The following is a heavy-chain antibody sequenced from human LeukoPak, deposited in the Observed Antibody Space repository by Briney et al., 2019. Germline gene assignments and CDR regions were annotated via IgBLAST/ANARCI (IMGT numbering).Heavy chain of an antibody. CDR1: GGSISSSGYY. J-gene: IGHJ4*02. Sequence: SQTLSLTCTVSGGSISSSGYYWSWIRQHPGKGLEWIGYIYYSGSTYYNPSLKSRVTISVDTSKNQFSLKLSSVTAADRAVYYCARFSAWSGYLGLNYWGQGTLVTVSS. V-gene: IGHV4-31*03. D-gene: IGHD3-3*01. CDR3: ARFSAWSGYLGLNY. CDR2: IYYSGST.